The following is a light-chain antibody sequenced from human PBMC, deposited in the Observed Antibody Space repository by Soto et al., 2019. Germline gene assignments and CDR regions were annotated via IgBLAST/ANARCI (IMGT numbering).Light chain of an antibody. CDR3: SSYTSNITPYV. CDR1: SSDVGGYNF. CDR2: HVT. J-gene: IGLJ1*01. Sequence: QSALTQPASMSGSPGQSITISCTGTSSDVGGYNFVSWYQQHPGKAPKLMIYHVTNRPSGVSSRFSGSKSGNTASLTISGLQAEDEADYYCSSYTSNITPYVFGPGTKVTVL. V-gene: IGLV2-14*01.